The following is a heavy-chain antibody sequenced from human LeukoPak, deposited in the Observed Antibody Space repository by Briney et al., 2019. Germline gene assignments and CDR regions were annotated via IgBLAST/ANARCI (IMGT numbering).Heavy chain of an antibody. CDR1: GFTFSSYG. V-gene: IGHV3-33*01. J-gene: IGHJ6*02. CDR2: IWYDGSNK. CDR3: ARDLDTVGDGYKHGMDV. D-gene: IGHD5-24*01. Sequence: PGGSLRLSCAASGFTFSSYGMHWVRQAPGKGLEWVAVIWYDGSNKYYADSVKGRFTISRDNSKNTLYLQMNSLRAEDTAVYYSARDLDTVGDGYKHGMDVWGQGTTVTVSS.